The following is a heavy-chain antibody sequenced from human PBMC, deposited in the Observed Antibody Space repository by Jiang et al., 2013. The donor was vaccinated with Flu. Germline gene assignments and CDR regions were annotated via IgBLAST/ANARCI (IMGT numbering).Heavy chain of an antibody. D-gene: IGHD5-24*01. CDR3: ARDRDGIDY. V-gene: IGHV3-74*01. J-gene: IGHJ4*02. Sequence: TISRDNAKNTLYLQMDSLRAEDTAVYYCARDRDGIDYWGQGTLVTVSS.